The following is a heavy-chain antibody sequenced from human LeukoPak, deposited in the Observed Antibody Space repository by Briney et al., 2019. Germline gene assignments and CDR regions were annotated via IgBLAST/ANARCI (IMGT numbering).Heavy chain of an antibody. D-gene: IGHD2-2*02. CDR2: ISGSGGST. CDR1: GFTFSSYA. J-gene: IGHJ4*02. Sequence: LSGGSLRLSCAASGFTFSSYAMSWVRQAPGKGLEWVSAISGSGGSTYYADSVKGWFTISRDNAKNTLYLQMNSLRAEDTAVYYCAKDWFDCSSTSCYTSIAVAGTFDYWGQGTLVTVSS. V-gene: IGHV3-23*01. CDR3: AKDWFDCSSTSCYTSIAVAGTFDY.